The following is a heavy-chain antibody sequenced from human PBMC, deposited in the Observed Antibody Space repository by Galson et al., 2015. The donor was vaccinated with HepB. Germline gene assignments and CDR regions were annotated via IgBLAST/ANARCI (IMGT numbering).Heavy chain of an antibody. Sequence: SLRLSCAASGFTFSSYAMHWVRQAPGKGLEYVSAISSNGGSTYYADSVKGRFTISRDNSKNTLYLQMSSLRAEDTAVYYCVKDRDSIAVAGDLDYWGQGTLVTVSS. CDR1: GFTFSSYA. D-gene: IGHD6-19*01. CDR3: VKDRDSIAVAGDLDY. CDR2: ISSNGGST. V-gene: IGHV3-64D*06. J-gene: IGHJ4*02.